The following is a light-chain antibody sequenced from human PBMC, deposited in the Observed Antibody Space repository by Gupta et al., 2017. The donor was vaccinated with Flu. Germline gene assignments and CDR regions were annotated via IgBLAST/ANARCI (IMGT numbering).Light chain of an antibody. J-gene: IGLJ2*01. CDR2: EGS. CDR3: CSYAGSSTHVV. V-gene: IGLV2-23*01. CDR1: SSYVGGYNL. Sequence: QSLLTQPASASGSPGQSPTTYCTRPSSYVGGYNLVSWYQQHPGKAPKLMIYEGSKRPSGVSNRFSGSKSGNTASLTITGLQAEDEADYYCCSYAGSSTHVVFGGGTKLTVL.